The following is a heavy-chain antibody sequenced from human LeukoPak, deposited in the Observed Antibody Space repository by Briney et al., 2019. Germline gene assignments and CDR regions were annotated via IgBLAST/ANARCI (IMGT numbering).Heavy chain of an antibody. CDR2: IDQDGSEK. D-gene: IGHD2-15*01. J-gene: IGHJ5*02. V-gene: IGHV3-7*01. Sequence: GGSLRLSCAASGFTFSSYWMSWVRQAPGKGLEWVANIDQDGSEKYYVDSVKGRFTISRDNAKNSLYLQMNSLRAEDTAVYYCAREGCSGGSCYHNWFDPWGQGTLVTVSS. CDR3: AREGCSGGSCYHNWFDP. CDR1: GFTFSSYW.